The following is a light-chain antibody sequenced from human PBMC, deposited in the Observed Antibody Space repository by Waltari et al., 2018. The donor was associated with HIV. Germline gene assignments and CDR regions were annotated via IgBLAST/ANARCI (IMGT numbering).Light chain of an antibody. CDR2: GAS. V-gene: IGKV3-15*01. CDR1: QSISSN. CDR3: QQYNNWPPTFT. Sequence: EIVMTQSPATLSVSPGERVSLSCRASQSISSNLAWYQQKPGQVPRLLIYGASTRATGFPARFSGSGSGTEFTLTISSLQSEDFAVYYCQQYNNWPPTFTFGPGTKVDIK. J-gene: IGKJ3*01.